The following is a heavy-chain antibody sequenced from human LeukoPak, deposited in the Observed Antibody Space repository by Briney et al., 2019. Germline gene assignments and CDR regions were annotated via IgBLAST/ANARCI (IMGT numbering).Heavy chain of an antibody. J-gene: IGHJ4*02. Sequence: SETLSLTCSVSDGSINSYYWNWIRRPPGKGLEWIGYIYYSGSTNYNPSLKSRVTISVDTSKNQFSLKLSSVTAADTAVYYCARAAYSGSYHSDYWGQGTLVTVSS. D-gene: IGHD1-26*01. CDR3: ARAAYSGSYHSDY. V-gene: IGHV4-59*01. CDR2: IYYSGST. CDR1: DGSINSYY.